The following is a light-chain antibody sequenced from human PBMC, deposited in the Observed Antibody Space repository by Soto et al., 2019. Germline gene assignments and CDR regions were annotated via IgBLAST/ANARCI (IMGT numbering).Light chain of an antibody. Sequence: DIQMTQSPSTLSASVGDSVTITCRASQSISSWLAWYQQKPGKAPKLLIYDASSLQSWVPSRFSGSGSGTEFTLTISSLQPDDFATYYCQQYNSYPITFGQGTRLEIK. J-gene: IGKJ5*01. CDR2: DAS. CDR3: QQYNSYPIT. V-gene: IGKV1-5*01. CDR1: QSISSW.